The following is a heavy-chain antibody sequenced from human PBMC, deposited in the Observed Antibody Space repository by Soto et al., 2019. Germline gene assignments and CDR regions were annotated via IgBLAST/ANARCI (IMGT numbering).Heavy chain of an antibody. D-gene: IGHD6-6*01. CDR2: ISGSGGST. CDR1: GFTFSSYA. J-gene: IGHJ4*02. V-gene: IGHV3-23*01. CDR3: AKDSGSIAAQGLDY. Sequence: EVQLLESGGGLVQPGGSLRLSCAASGFTFSSYAMSWVRQAPGKGLEWVSAISGSGGSTYYAYFVKGRFTISRDNSKNTLYLQMNSLRAEDTAVYYCAKDSGSIAAQGLDYWGQGTLVTVSS.